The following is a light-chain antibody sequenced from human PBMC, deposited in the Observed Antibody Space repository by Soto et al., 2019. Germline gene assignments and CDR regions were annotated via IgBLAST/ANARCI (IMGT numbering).Light chain of an antibody. CDR2: GAS. CDR3: QQYGRSPPFT. CDR1: QSVSSSY. Sequence: ELVLTQSPGPLSLSPGERATLSCRASQSVSSSYLAWYQQKPGQAPRLLIYGASNRATGIPDRFSGSGSGTDFTLTISRLEPEDFAVYFCQQYGRSPPFTFGQGTKVEIK. J-gene: IGKJ2*01. V-gene: IGKV3-20*01.